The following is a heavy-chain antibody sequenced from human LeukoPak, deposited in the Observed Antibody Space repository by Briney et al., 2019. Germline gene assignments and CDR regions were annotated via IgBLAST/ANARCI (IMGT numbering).Heavy chain of an antibody. CDR3: ATGARSPIYGSGSYNYYFDY. CDR2: FDPEDGET. Sequence: APVKVSCKVSGYTLTELSMHWVRQAPGKGLEWMGGFDPEDGETIYAQKFQGRVTMTEDTSTDTAYMELSSLRSEDTAVYYCATGARSPIYGSGSYNYYFDYWGQGTLVTVSS. CDR1: GYTLTELS. V-gene: IGHV1-24*01. J-gene: IGHJ4*02. D-gene: IGHD3-10*01.